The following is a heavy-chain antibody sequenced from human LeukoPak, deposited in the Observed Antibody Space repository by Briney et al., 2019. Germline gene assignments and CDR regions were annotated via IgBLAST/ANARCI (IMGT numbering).Heavy chain of an antibody. CDR2: IYHSGST. Sequence: SETLSLTCAGSGGSISSSNWWSWVRQPPGKGLEWIGEIYHSGSTNYNPSLKSRVTISVDKSKNQFSLKLSSVTAADTAVYYCATSLPLDWYFDLWGRGTLVSVSS. V-gene: IGHV4-4*02. J-gene: IGHJ2*01. CDR1: GGSISSSNW. CDR3: ATSLPLDWYFDL. D-gene: IGHD5/OR15-5a*01.